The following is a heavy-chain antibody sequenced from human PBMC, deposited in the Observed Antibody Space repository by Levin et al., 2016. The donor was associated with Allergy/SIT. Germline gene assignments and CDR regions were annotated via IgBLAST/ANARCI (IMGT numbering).Heavy chain of an antibody. CDR1: GFTFSSYW. D-gene: IGHD6-13*01. CDR3: TTERAAAAPWGFDY. Sequence: GESLKISCAASGFTFSSYWMSWVRQAPGKGLEWVGRIKSKTDGGTTDYAAPVKGRFTISRDDSKNTLYLQMNSLKTEDTAVYYCTTERAAAAPWGFDYWGQGNPGHRLL. V-gene: IGHV3-15*01. J-gene: IGHJ4*02. CDR2: IKSKTDGGTT.